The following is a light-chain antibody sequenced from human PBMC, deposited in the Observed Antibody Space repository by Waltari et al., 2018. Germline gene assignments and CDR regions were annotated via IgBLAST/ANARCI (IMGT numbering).Light chain of an antibody. V-gene: IGLV1-44*01. Sequence: QSVPPQPPSASGTPGQRVPISCSGRSSNTGSNTVHWYQQLPGTAPQLLIYSNNQRPSGVPDRFSGSKSGTSASLAISGLQSEDEADYYCAAWDDSLNGNVFGSGTKVTVL. CDR1: SSNTGSNT. CDR2: SNN. CDR3: AAWDDSLNGNV. J-gene: IGLJ6*01.